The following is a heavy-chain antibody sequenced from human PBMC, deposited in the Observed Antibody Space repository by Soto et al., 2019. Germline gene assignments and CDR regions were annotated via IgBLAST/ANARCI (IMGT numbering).Heavy chain of an antibody. D-gene: IGHD3-22*01. CDR2: IYYGGST. V-gene: IGHV4-39*01. J-gene: IGHJ4*02. Sequence: SETLSLTCTVSGDSISSSSYYWGWIRQPPGKGLEWIGSIYYGGSTYYNLSLKSRVTISVDTSKNQFSLKLSSVTAADTAVYYCARGTYYYDSSDYPTPYYFDYWGQGTLVTVSS. CDR1: GDSISSSSYY. CDR3: ARGTYYYDSSDYPTPYYFDY.